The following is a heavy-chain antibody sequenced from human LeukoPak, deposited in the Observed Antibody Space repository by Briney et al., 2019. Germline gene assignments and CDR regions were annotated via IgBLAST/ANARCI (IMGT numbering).Heavy chain of an antibody. CDR3: ARGGATVQSYYFDY. V-gene: IGHV4-59*01. Sequence: SETLSLTCTVSGGSISSYYWSWIRQPPGKGLEWSGYIYYSGSTNYNPSLKSRVTISVATSKNQFSLKLSSVTAADTAVYYCARGGATVQSYYFDYWGQGTLVTVSS. D-gene: IGHD1-1*01. J-gene: IGHJ4*02. CDR1: GGSISSYY. CDR2: IYYSGST.